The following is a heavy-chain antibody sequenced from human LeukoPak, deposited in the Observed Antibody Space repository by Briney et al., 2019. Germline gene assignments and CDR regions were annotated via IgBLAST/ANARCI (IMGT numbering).Heavy chain of an antibody. CDR3: ARGYTSNWDNWFGP. D-gene: IGHD6-19*01. J-gene: IGHJ5*02. Sequence: ASVKVSCKASGYTFTGYYMHWVRQAPGQGLEWMGRINPNIGGTIYAQKLQGRVTMTRDTSISTAYMELSSLRSDDTAVYYCARGYTSNWDNWFGPWGQGTPVTVSS. V-gene: IGHV1-2*06. CDR2: INPNIGGT. CDR1: GYTFTGYY.